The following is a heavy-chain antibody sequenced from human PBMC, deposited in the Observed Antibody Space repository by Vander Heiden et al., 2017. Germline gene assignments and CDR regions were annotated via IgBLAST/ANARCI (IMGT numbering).Heavy chain of an antibody. V-gene: IGHV3-20*04. D-gene: IGHD3-10*01. CDR2: INWNGGST. J-gene: IGHJ4*02. Sequence: EVQLVESGGGVVRPGGSMRLACTASGFTFDAYGMSWVRQAPGKGLEWVSGINWNGGSTGYADSVKGRFTISRDKAKNSLYLQMNSLRVEDTAMFYCVRDLGIRGVPLDYWGQGTLVTVSS. CDR1: GFTFDAYG. CDR3: VRDLGIRGVPLDY.